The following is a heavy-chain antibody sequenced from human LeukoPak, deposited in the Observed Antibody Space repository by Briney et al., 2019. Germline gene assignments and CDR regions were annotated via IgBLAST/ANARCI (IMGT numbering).Heavy chain of an antibody. Sequence: GGSLRLSCAASGFTVSSNYMSRVRQAPGKGLEWVSVIYSGGGTYYADSVKGRFTISRDNSKNTLYLQMNSLSAEDTAVYYCAKVETSGGANCYALDYWGQGTLVTVSS. CDR1: GFTVSSNY. D-gene: IGHD2-2*01. J-gene: IGHJ4*02. V-gene: IGHV3-66*01. CDR3: AKVETSGGANCYALDY. CDR2: IYSGGGT.